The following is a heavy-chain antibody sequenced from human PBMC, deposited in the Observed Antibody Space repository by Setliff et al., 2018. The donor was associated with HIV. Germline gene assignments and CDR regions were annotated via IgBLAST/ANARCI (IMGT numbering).Heavy chain of an antibody. J-gene: IGHJ3*02. CDR3: ARGSDDWYVNAFDI. CDR2: ISAYNGNT. V-gene: IGHV1-18*01. D-gene: IGHD3-9*01. Sequence: ASVKVSCKASGYSFTNYGISWVRQAPGQGLEWMGWISAYNGNTNYAQKVQGRVTMTTDTSTSTSYMELRSLRSDDTAVYYCARGSDDWYVNAFDIWGQGTVVTVSS. CDR1: GYSFTNYG.